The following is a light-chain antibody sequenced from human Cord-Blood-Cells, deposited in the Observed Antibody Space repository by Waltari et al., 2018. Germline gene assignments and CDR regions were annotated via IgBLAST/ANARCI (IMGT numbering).Light chain of an antibody. CDR1: QSVSSY. CDR3: QQRSNWPLT. J-gene: IGKJ4*01. V-gene: IGKV3-11*01. CDR2: DAS. Sequence: EIVFTQSPATLSLSTGERATPSCRASQSVSSYLAWYQQKPGQAPRLLIYDASNRATGIPARFSGSGSGTDFTLTISSLEPEDFAVYYCQQRSNWPLTFGGGTKVEIK.